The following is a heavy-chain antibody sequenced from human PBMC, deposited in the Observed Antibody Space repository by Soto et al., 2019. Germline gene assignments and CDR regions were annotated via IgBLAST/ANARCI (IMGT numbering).Heavy chain of an antibody. V-gene: IGHV1-69*13. Sequence: SVKVSCKASGGTFSSYAISWVRQAPGQGLEWMGGIIPIFGTANYAQKFQGRVTITADESTSTAYMELSSLRSEDTAVYYCARDRIGIAAAGHPGFDYWGQGTLVTVSS. CDR1: GGTFSSYA. D-gene: IGHD6-13*01. CDR2: IIPIFGTA. J-gene: IGHJ4*02. CDR3: ARDRIGIAAAGHPGFDY.